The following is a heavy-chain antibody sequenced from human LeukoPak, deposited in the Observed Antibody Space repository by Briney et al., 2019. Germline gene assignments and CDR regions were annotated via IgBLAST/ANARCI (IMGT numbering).Heavy chain of an antibody. Sequence: ASVKVSCKASGYTFTSYGISWVRQAPGQGLEWMGWISAHNGNTNYAQKLQGRVTMTTDTSTSTAYMELRSLRSDDTAVYYCARDGQWAVTAQAPDYWGQGTLVTVSS. V-gene: IGHV1-18*01. CDR1: GYTFTSYG. J-gene: IGHJ4*02. CDR3: ARDGQWAVTAQAPDY. D-gene: IGHD2-21*02. CDR2: ISAHNGNT.